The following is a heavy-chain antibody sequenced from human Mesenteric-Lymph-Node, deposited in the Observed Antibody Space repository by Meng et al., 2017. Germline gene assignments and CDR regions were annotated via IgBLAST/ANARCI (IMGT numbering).Heavy chain of an antibody. CDR2: IRSGLYGRTT. CDR1: GFTFGDFA. V-gene: IGHV3-49*04. J-gene: IGHJ4*02. Sequence: GGSLRLSCRASGFTFGDFALSWARQAPGKGLEWVGVIRSGLYGRTTEYAASVKGRFTISRDDSKSIAYLQMSSLKIDDTAVYYCTRTVDHFDGSGYLDYWGQGTLVTVSS. CDR3: TRTVDHFDGSGYLDY. D-gene: IGHD3-22*01.